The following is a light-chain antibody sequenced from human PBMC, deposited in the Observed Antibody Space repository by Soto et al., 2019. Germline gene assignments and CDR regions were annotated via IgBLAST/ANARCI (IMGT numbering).Light chain of an antibody. J-gene: IGKJ1*01. V-gene: IGKV3-20*01. CDR2: GAS. CDR3: QQYGSSPRT. CDR1: QTVGRNY. Sequence: EIVLTQSPGTLSVSPGDGATLSCRASQTVGRNYLAWYQQRPGQAPRLLIHGASSRATGIPDGFSGSGSGTDFTLIISRLEPEDFAMYYCQQYGSSPRTFGQGTKVDIK.